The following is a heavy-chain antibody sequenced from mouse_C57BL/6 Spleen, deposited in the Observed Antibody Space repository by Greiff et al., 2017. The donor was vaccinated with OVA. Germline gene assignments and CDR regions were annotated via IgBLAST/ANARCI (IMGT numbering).Heavy chain of an antibody. Sequence: HLHHPVAYLVRPVSSVKLSCKASGYTFTSYWMDWVKQRPGQGLEWIGNIYPSDSETHYNQKFKDKATLTVDKSSSTAYMQLSSLTSEDSAVYYCARWDGNYGAYWGQGTLVTVSA. CDR3: ARWDGNYGAY. J-gene: IGHJ3*01. CDR1: GYTFTSYW. D-gene: IGHD2-1*01. CDR2: IYPSDSET. V-gene: IGHV1-61*01.